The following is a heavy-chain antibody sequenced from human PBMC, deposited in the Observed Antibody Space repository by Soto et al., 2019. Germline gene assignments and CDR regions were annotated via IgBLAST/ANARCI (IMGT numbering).Heavy chain of an antibody. CDR1: GFSLTTDRVG. D-gene: IGHD1-26*01. V-gene: IGHV2-5*02. J-gene: IGHJ4*02. CDR2: IYWDDSK. CDR3: AHAYGGRSLY. Sequence: QITLKESGPTLVKPTQTLTLTCTFSGFSLTTDRVGVGWIRQPPGEALEWLAVIYWDDSKTYRPSLESRLTIPEDTSKNQVGLTMTNRDYLDTGTYYCAHAYGGRSLYWGQGTLVTVSS.